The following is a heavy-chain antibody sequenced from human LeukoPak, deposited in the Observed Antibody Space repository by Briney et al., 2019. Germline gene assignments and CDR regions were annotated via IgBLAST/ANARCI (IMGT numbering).Heavy chain of an antibody. CDR3: ARDPGPQGYYCGSGSYYTDNWFDP. J-gene: IGHJ5*02. V-gene: IGHV4-59*01. CDR1: GGPISSYY. Sequence: PSETLSLTCTVSGGPISSYYWSWIRQPPGKGLEWIGYIYYSGSTNYNPSLKSRVTISVDTSKNQFSLKLSSVTAADTAVYYCARDPGPQGYYCGSGSYYTDNWFDPWGQGTLVTVSS. CDR2: IYYSGST. D-gene: IGHD3-10*01.